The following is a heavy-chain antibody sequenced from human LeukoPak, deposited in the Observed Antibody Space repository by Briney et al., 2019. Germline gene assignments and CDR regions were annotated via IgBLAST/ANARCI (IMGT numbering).Heavy chain of an antibody. CDR3: ARDLGVMVRAFDI. J-gene: IGHJ3*02. CDR1: GGSISSYY. Sequence: PSETLSLTCTVSGGSISSYYWSWIRQPPGKGLEWIGYIYYGGSTNYNPSLKSRVTISVDTSKNQISLKLSSVTAADTAVYYCARDLGVMVRAFDIWGQGTMVTVSS. D-gene: IGHD5-18*01. CDR2: IYYGGST. V-gene: IGHV4-59*01.